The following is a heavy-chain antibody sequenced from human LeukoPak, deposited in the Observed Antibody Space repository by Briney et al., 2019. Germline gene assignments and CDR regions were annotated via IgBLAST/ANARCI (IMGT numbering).Heavy chain of an antibody. CDR1: GFTFSSYG. D-gene: IGHD6-19*01. Sequence: PGGSLRLSCAASGFTFSSYGMHWVRQAPGKGLEWVAVISYDGSNKYYADSVKGRFTISRDNSKNTLYLQMNSLRAEDTAVYYCAKDRGSGWSMGSYYYGMDVWGQGTTVTVSS. CDR3: AKDRGSGWSMGSYYYGMDV. J-gene: IGHJ6*02. V-gene: IGHV3-30*18. CDR2: ISYDGSNK.